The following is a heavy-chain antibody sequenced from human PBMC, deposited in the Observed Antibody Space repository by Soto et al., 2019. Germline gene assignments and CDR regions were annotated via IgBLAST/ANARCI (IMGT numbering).Heavy chain of an antibody. CDR1: GGSISSGGYY. CDR2: IYSSGST. Sequence: QVQLQESGPGLVKPSQTLSLTCTVSGGSISSGGYYWSWIRQHPGKGLEWIGYIYSSGSTYYNPSLKSRVTMSVDPSKIQFSLKLSSVTAADTAVYYCAREDPARRGYFDYWGQGTLVTVSS. CDR3: AREDPARRGYFDY. D-gene: IGHD2-2*01. J-gene: IGHJ4*02. V-gene: IGHV4-31*03.